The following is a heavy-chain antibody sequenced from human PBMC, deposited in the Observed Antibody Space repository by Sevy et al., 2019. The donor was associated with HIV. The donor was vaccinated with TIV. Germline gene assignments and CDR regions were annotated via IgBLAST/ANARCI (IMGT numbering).Heavy chain of an antibody. J-gene: IGHJ6*02. Sequence: GGSLRLSCAASGFTFSSYAMHWVRQAPGKGLEWVAVISYDGSNKYYADSVKGRFTISRDNSKNTLYLQMNSLRAEDTAVYYCARGPYYDILTGYYRSFRYYYYGMDVWAKGPRSPSP. CDR2: ISYDGSNK. CDR3: ARGPYYDILTGYYRSFRYYYYGMDV. V-gene: IGHV3-30-3*01. D-gene: IGHD3-9*01. CDR1: GFTFSSYA.